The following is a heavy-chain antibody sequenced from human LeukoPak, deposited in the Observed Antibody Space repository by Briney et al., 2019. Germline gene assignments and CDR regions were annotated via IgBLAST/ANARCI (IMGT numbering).Heavy chain of an antibody. Sequence: GESLKISCKASGYSFPNFWIGWVRQMPGRGLEWMAIIYPGDSDARYSPSFQGEVTISADKSISTAYLQWSSLKASDTAMYYCARPISASSGRPYLFDSWGQGTLVTVSS. CDR3: ARPISASSGRPYLFDS. J-gene: IGHJ4*02. CDR2: IYPGDSDA. CDR1: GYSFPNFW. D-gene: IGHD6-6*01. V-gene: IGHV5-51*01.